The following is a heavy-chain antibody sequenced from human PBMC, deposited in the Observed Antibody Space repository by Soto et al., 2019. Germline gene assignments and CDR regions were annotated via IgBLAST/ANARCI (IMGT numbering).Heavy chain of an antibody. V-gene: IGHV3-74*01. CDR2: INSDESRT. CDR3: TRDEVAAGTFDF. D-gene: IGHD2-15*01. CDR1: GFTFSNYW. Sequence: EVQLVESGGGLVQPGGSLRLSCVASGFTFSNYWMQWVRQAPGKGLVWVSRINSDESRTSYADSVKGRFTISRDNAKNTVYLQMNSLRAEDTAVYYCTRDEVAAGTFDFWGHGTLVTVSS. J-gene: IGHJ4*01.